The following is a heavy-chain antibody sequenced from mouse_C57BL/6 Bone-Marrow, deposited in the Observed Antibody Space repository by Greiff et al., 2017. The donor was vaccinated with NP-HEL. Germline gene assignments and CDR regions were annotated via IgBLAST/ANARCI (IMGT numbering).Heavy chain of an antibody. J-gene: IGHJ2*01. CDR2: IYPRSGNT. CDR1: GYTFTSYG. Sequence: VKLMESGAELARPGASVKLSCKASGYTFTSYGISWVKQRTGQGLEWIGEIYPRSGNTYYNEKFKGKATLTADKSSSTAYMELRSLTSEDSAVYFCAREGTMITRYYFDYWGQGTTLTVSS. V-gene: IGHV1-81*01. D-gene: IGHD2-4*01. CDR3: AREGTMITRYYFDY.